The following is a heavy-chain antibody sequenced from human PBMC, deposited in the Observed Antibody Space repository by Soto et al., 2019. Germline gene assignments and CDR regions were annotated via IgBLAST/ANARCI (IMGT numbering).Heavy chain of an antibody. Sequence: QVQLVQSGAEVKKPGSSVKVSCKASGGTFSSYAISWVRQAPGQGLEWMGGIIPIFGTANYAQKFQGRVTITADKSTSTXYMELSSLRSEDTAVYYCARGVRYYDSSGYSVDYWGQGTLVTVSS. J-gene: IGHJ4*02. V-gene: IGHV1-69*06. D-gene: IGHD3-22*01. CDR2: IIPIFGTA. CDR1: GGTFSSYA. CDR3: ARGVRYYDSSGYSVDY.